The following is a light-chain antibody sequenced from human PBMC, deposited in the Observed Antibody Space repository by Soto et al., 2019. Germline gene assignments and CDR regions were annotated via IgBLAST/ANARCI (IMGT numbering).Light chain of an antibody. Sequence: EIVMTQSPATLSVSPGERATLSCRASQSLGSYLAWYQQKPGQSPRLLIYGSSTRASTIPARFSGSASGTEFTLTISSLESEDFAIYYCQQYNGWPLTFGGGTKGEIK. V-gene: IGKV3-15*01. CDR2: GSS. CDR1: QSLGSY. CDR3: QQYNGWPLT. J-gene: IGKJ4*01.